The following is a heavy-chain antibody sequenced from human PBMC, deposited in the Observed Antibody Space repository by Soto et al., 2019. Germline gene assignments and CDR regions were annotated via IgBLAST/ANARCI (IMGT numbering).Heavy chain of an antibody. CDR3: AKVAFWSGYYDYYYYMDV. J-gene: IGHJ6*03. CDR2: ISGSGGST. V-gene: IGHV3-23*01. Sequence: GGSLRLSCAASGFTFSSYAMSWVRQAPGKGLEWVSAISGSGGSTYYADSVKGRFTISRDNSKNTLYLQMNSLRAEDTAVYYCAKVAFWSGYYDYYYYMDVWGKGTTVTVSS. CDR1: GFTFSSYA. D-gene: IGHD3-3*01.